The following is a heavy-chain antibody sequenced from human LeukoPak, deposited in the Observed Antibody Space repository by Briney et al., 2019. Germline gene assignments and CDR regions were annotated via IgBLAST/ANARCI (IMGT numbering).Heavy chain of an antibody. CDR1: GYTFTNFD. Sequence: ASVKVSCKASGYTFTNFDINWVRQAPGQGLEWMGWMNPVSGNAGSAQKFQGRVTLTRDTSISTAYMELSSLRSEDTAVYYCARDWIVATPGYWGQGTLVTVSS. CDR2: MNPVSGNA. D-gene: IGHD5-12*01. J-gene: IGHJ4*02. CDR3: ARDWIVATPGY. V-gene: IGHV1-8*01.